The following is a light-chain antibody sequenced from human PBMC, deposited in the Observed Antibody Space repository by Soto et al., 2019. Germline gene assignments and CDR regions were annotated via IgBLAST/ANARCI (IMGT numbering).Light chain of an antibody. V-gene: IGLV2-14*01. J-gene: IGLJ1*01. Sequence: QSALTQPASVSGSPGQSITISCTGTSSDVGGYNYVSWYQQHPGKAPKLMIYEVSNRPSGVSNRFSGSKSGNTASLTISGLQAEDEADYYCSSYTSSSIGVFGTGTKLTVL. CDR2: EVS. CDR3: SSYTSSSIGV. CDR1: SSDVGGYNY.